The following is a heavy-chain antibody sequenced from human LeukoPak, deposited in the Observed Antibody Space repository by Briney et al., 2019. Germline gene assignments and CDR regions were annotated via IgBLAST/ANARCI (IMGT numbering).Heavy chain of an antibody. V-gene: IGHV3-21*01. Sequence: PGGSLRLSCAASGFTFSSYSMNWVRQAPGQGLELVSSISSSSSYIYYADSVKGRFTISRDNAKNSLYLQMNSLRAEDTAVYYCARDQSHGIYYYYYGMDIWGQGTTVTVSS. D-gene: IGHD1-14*01. CDR1: GFTFSSYS. CDR2: ISSSSSYI. CDR3: ARDQSHGIYYYYYGMDI. J-gene: IGHJ6*02.